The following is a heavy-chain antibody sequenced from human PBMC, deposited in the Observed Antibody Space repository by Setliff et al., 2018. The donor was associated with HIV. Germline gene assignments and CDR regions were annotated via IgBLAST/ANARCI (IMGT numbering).Heavy chain of an antibody. D-gene: IGHD3-3*01. CDR3: ARMQAYYNFWRSTYYFDY. Sequence: RASVKVSCKASGYTFTGYYIHWVRQAPGHGLEWMGYISPYNGDAYYAEKFQGRVTMTTDTSTTAVSMELTNLRSDDTAVYFCARMQAYYNFWRSTYYFDYRGQGTPVTVSS. V-gene: IGHV1-18*04. CDR2: ISPYNGDA. J-gene: IGHJ4*02. CDR1: GYTFTGYY.